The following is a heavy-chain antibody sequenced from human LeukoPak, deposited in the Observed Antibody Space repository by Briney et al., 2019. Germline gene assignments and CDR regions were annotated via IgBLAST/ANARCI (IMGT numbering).Heavy chain of an antibody. J-gene: IGHJ4*02. V-gene: IGHV3-23*01. CDR3: AKDGSEDRLLYRSPG. Sequence: PGGSLRLSCAASGFTFSSYAMSWVRQAPGKGLEWVSIISGSGGSTDYADSVKGRFTISRDNSKNTVYLQMNSLRAEDTAVYYCAKDGSEDRLLYRSPGWGQGTLVTVSS. D-gene: IGHD2-2*01. CDR2: ISGSGGST. CDR1: GFTFSSYA.